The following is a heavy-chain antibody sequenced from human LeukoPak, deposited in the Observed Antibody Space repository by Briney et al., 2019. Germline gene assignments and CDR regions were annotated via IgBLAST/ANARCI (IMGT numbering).Heavy chain of an antibody. Sequence: SETLSLTCTASSLTNGYHWGWIRQSPGTGLEWIGSVYRSGTTYYNPSLTTRVDISIDTSKKQFSLKLSSVTAADTAVYYCARDKSLFYVDSSGYYQARDFDYWGQGILVPVSP. CDR2: VYRSGTT. CDR1: SLTNGYH. J-gene: IGHJ4*02. CDR3: ARDKSLFYVDSSGYYQARDFDY. V-gene: IGHV4-38-2*02. D-gene: IGHD3-22*01.